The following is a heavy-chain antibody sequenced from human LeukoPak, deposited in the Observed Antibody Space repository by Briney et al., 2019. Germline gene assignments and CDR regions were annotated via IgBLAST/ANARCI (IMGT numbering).Heavy chain of an antibody. CDR2: IKQDGSEK. D-gene: IGHD5-18*01. V-gene: IGHV3-7*01. J-gene: IGHJ3*02. CDR3: ARDSDTAMVNDDAFDI. CDR1: GFTFSSYW. Sequence: PGGSLRLSCAASGFTFSSYWMSWVRQAPGKGLEWVANIKQDGSEKYYVDSVKGRFTISRDNAKNSLYLQMNSLRAEDTAVYYCARDSDTAMVNDDAFDIWGQGTMVTVSS.